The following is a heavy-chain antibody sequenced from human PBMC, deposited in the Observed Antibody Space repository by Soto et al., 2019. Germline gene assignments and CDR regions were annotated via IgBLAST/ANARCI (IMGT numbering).Heavy chain of an antibody. V-gene: IGHV3-23*01. J-gene: IGHJ6*03. CDR1: GFTFSSYA. CDR2: ISGSGGST. CDR3: AKGGERGDYVDYYYYYYMDV. D-gene: IGHD4-17*01. Sequence: GGSLRLSCAASGFTFSSYAMSWVRQAPGKGLEWVSAISGSGGSTYYADSGKGRFTISRDNSKNTLYLQMNSLRAEDTAVYYCAKGGERGDYVDYYYYYYMDVWGKGTTVTVSS.